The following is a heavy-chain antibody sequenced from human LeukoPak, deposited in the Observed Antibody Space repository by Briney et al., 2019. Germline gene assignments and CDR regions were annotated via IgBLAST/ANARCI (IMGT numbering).Heavy chain of an antibody. V-gene: IGHV3-66*01. Sequence: GGSLRLSCAASGLTVSSNYVTWVRQAPGKGLEWVSVIYAGGSTYYADSVKGRFTISRDDSKNTLYLQMNSLRAEDTAVYYCARGGGDYWGQGTLVTVSS. CDR3: ARGGGDY. D-gene: IGHD3-16*01. J-gene: IGHJ4*02. CDR2: IYAGGST. CDR1: GLTVSSNY.